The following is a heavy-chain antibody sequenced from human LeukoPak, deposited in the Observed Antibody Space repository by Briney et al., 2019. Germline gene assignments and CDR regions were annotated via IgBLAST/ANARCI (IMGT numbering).Heavy chain of an antibody. J-gene: IGHJ5*02. CDR1: GGSISSYY. CDR2: IYHSGST. CDR3: ARRSNSWYGGWFDP. D-gene: IGHD6-13*01. V-gene: IGHV4-59*08. Sequence: PSETLSLTCTVSGGSISSYYWSWIRQPPGKGLEWIGSIYHSGSTYYNPSLKSRVTISVDTSKNQFSLKLSSVTAADTAVYYCARRSNSWYGGWFDPWGQGTLVTVSS.